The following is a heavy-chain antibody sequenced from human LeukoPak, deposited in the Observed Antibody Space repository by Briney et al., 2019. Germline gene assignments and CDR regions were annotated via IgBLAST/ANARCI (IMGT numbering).Heavy chain of an antibody. J-gene: IGHJ4*02. D-gene: IGHD5-18*01. CDR2: ISAYNGNT. Sequence: ASVKVSCMASGYSFTSFGISWVRQAPGQGLEWMGWISAYNGNTKYVQKFQGRVTMTTDISTSTAYMELRSLRSDDTAVFYCVRDLGVDTSMIFFDYWGQGTLVTVSS. CDR3: VRDLGVDTSMIFFDY. V-gene: IGHV1-18*01. CDR1: GYSFTSFG.